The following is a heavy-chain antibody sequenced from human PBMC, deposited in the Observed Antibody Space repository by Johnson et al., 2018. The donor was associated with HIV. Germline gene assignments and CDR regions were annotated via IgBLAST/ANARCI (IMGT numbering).Heavy chain of an antibody. CDR3: TRRVVGATTDDAFDI. Sequence: VQLVESGGGVVQPGGSLRLSCAASGFTFSSYWMSWVRQAPGKGLEWVANIKQDGFNKYSADSVKGRITISRGNSRNRLYLQMNSLKTEDTAVYYCTRRVVGATTDDAFDIWGQGTMVTVSS. D-gene: IGHD1-26*01. J-gene: IGHJ3*02. V-gene: IGHV3-7*05. CDR1: GFTFSSYW. CDR2: IKQDGFNK.